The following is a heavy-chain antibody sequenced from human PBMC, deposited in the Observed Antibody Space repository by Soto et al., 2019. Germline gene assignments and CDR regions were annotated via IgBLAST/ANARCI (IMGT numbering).Heavy chain of an antibody. Sequence: LRLSCAASGFTFSSYSMNWVRQSPGKGLEWVSSISSSSSYIYYADSVKGRFTISRDNAKNSLYLQMNSLRAEDTAVYYCARDRSGSYLYYFDYWGQGTLVTVSS. CDR1: GFTFSSYS. D-gene: IGHD1-26*01. CDR3: ARDRSGSYLYYFDY. CDR2: ISSSSSYI. V-gene: IGHV3-21*01. J-gene: IGHJ4*02.